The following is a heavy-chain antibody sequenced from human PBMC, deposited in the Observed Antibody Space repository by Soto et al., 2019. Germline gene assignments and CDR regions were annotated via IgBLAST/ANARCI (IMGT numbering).Heavy chain of an antibody. J-gene: IGHJ1*01. CDR3: ADGLHCGGDCPISEYFHH. CDR2: IYYSGST. CDR1: GGSISSSYYY. V-gene: IGHV4-39*02. D-gene: IGHD2-21*02. Sequence: SETLSLTCTVSGGSISSSYYYWGWIRQPPGKGLEWIGSIYYSGSTYYNPSLKSRVTISVDTSKNHFSLKLNSVTAADTAVYYCADGLHCGGDCPISEYFHHWGQGTLVTVSS.